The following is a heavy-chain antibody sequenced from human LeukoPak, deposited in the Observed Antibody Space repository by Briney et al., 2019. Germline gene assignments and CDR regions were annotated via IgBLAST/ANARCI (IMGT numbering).Heavy chain of an antibody. V-gene: IGHV3-30-3*01. D-gene: IGHD6-13*01. CDR2: ISYDGSSK. J-gene: IGHJ4*02. CDR3: ARDDSVYRIAAAGTNY. Sequence: GALRLSCAASGFTFSTYAMHWVRQAPGKGLEWVAVISYDGSSKYFADSVKGRFTISRDNSKNTLYLQMNRLRAEDTAVYYCARDDSVYRIAAAGTNYWGQGTLVTVSS. CDR1: GFTFSTYA.